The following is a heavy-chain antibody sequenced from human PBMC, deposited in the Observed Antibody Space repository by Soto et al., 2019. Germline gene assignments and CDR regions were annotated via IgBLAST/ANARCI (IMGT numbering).Heavy chain of an antibody. D-gene: IGHD5-18*01. J-gene: IGHJ4*02. CDR3: ARSGYSYVIDY. CDR1: GFTFSSYD. V-gene: IGHV3-13*01. CDR2: IGTAGDT. Sequence: PGGSLRLSCAASGFTFSSYDMHWVRQATGKGLEWVSAIGTAGDTYYPGSVKGRFTISRENAKNSLYLQMNSLRAEDTAVYYCARSGYSYVIDYWGQGTLVTVSS.